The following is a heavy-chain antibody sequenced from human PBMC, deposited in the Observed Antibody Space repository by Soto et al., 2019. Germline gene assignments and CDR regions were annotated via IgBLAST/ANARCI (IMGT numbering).Heavy chain of an antibody. Sequence: RASVKVSCKASGYTCTIYGISCVLQSPLQWLEWMGWISAYNGNTNYAQKLQGRVTMTTDTSTSTAYMELRSLRSDDTAVYYCARPGHYDILTGYYLYGMDVWGQGTTVTAP. CDR1: GYTCTIYG. CDR3: ARPGHYDILTGYYLYGMDV. V-gene: IGHV1-18*04. CDR2: ISAYNGNT. J-gene: IGHJ6*02. D-gene: IGHD3-9*01.